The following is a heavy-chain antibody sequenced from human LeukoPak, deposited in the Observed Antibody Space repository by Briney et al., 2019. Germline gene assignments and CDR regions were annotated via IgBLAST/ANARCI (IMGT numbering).Heavy chain of an antibody. V-gene: IGHV4-59*08. CDR1: GFIFSDYY. Sequence: GSLRLSCAASGFIFSDYYMGWIRQAPGKGLEWIGYIYYSGSTNYNPSLKSRVTISVDTSKNQFSLKLSSVTAADTAVYYCARAGQGCSGGSCYSIYYYYCMDVWGKGTTVTVSS. CDR2: IYYSGST. D-gene: IGHD2-15*01. J-gene: IGHJ6*03. CDR3: ARAGQGCSGGSCYSIYYYYCMDV.